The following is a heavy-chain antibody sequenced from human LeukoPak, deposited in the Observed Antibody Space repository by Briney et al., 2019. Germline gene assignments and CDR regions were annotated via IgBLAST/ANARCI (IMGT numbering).Heavy chain of an antibody. J-gene: IGHJ4*02. CDR1: GFTFSSYS. D-gene: IGHD3-9*01. CDR3: ARANWYYDILTGYYGLYYFDY. V-gene: IGHV3-48*04. Sequence: GGSLRLSCAASGFTFSSYSMTWVRQAPGKGLEWVSYISSSSSTIYYADSVKGRFTISRDNAKNSLYLQMNSLRAEDTAVYYCARANWYYDILTGYYGLYYFDYWGQGTLVTVSS. CDR2: ISSSSSTI.